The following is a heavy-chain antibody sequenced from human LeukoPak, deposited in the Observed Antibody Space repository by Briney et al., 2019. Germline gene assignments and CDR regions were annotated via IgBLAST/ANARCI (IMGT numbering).Heavy chain of an antibody. D-gene: IGHD3-10*01. CDR1: GFTFSDYA. J-gene: IGHJ6*02. CDR2: ISDSGSNT. CDR3: ARAPRYSYGSGSYYNGPPRLWYYGMDV. V-gene: IGHV3-23*01. Sequence: GGSLRLSCAASGFTFSDYAMSWVRQAPGKGLEWVSTISDSGSNTYYADSVKGRFTISRDNSKNTLYLQMNSLRAEDTAVYYCARAPRYSYGSGSYYNGPPRLWYYGMDVWGQGTTVTVSS.